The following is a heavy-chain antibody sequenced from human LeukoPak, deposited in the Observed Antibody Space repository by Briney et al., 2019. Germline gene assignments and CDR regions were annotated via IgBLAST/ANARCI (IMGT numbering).Heavy chain of an antibody. D-gene: IGHD6-19*01. CDR3: ARVGSGWPNDAFDI. J-gene: IGHJ3*02. CDR2: INHSGST. CDR1: GGSFSGYY. V-gene: IGHV4-34*01. Sequence: SETLSLTCAVYGGSFSGYYWSWIRQPPGKGLEWIGEINHSGSTNYNPSLKSRVTISVDTSKNQFSLKLSSVTAADTAVYYCARVGSGWPNDAFDIWGQGTMVTVSS.